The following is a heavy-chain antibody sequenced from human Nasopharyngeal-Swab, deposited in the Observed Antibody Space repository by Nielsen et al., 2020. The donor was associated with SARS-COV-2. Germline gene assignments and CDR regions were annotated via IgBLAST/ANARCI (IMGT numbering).Heavy chain of an antibody. CDR1: GFNFNQYG. CDR2: LSGDGTSA. CDR3: TRVDVHDAFDM. Sequence: GESLKISCAASGFNFNQYGMHWVRQGPGKGLEWVSFLSGDGTSALYGDSVKGRFTISRDNAKNTVYLQMNSLRGEDTAVYYCTRVDVHDAFDMWGQGTMVTVSS. V-gene: IGHV3-74*03. J-gene: IGHJ3*02. D-gene: IGHD3-16*01.